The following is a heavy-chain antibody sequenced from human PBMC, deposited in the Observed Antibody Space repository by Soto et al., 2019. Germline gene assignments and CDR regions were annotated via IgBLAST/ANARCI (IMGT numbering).Heavy chain of an antibody. Sequence: QVQLQESGPGLVKPSQTLSLTCTVSGGSISSGGYYWSWIRQHPGKGLEWIGYIYYSGSTYYNPSVKSRVTISVDTSKNQFSLKLSSVTAADTAVYYCARNFGDGDYSYYYGMDVWGQGTTVTVSS. J-gene: IGHJ6*02. D-gene: IGHD3-10*01. CDR1: GGSISSGGYY. CDR2: IYYSGST. CDR3: ARNFGDGDYSYYYGMDV. V-gene: IGHV4-31*03.